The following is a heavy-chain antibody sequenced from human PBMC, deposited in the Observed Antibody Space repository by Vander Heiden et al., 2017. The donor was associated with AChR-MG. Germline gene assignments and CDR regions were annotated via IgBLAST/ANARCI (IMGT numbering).Heavy chain of an antibody. Sequence: EVQLVESGGGLVQPGRSLRLSCAASGFPFDDYAMHWVRQAPGKGLEWVSGISWNSGSIGYADSVKGRFTISRDNAKNSLYLQMNSLRAEDTALYYCAKELPDAWKSSSGAFDIWGQGTMVTVSS. CDR1: GFPFDDYA. J-gene: IGHJ3*02. CDR3: AKELPDAWKSSSGAFDI. D-gene: IGHD6-6*01. CDR2: ISWNSGSI. V-gene: IGHV3-9*01.